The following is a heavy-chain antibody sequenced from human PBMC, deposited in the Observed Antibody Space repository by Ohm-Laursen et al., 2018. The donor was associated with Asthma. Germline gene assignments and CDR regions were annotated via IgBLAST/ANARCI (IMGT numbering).Heavy chain of an antibody. CDR2: IPYDGSNK. V-gene: IGHV3-30*03. D-gene: IGHD6-19*01. CDR3: ARVGSGWVYYFDY. J-gene: IGHJ4*02. Sequence: SLRLSCAASGFTFSSYGMHWVRQAPGKGLEWVAVIPYDGSNKYYADSVKGRFTISRDNSKNTLYLQMNSLRAEDTAVYYCARVGSGWVYYFDYWGQGTLVTVSS. CDR1: GFTFSSYG.